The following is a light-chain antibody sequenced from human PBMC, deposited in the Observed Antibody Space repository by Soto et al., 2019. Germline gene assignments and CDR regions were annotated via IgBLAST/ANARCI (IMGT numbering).Light chain of an antibody. CDR2: LSSDGSH. CDR3: QTWDTGARVV. J-gene: IGLJ2*01. Sequence: QSVLTQSPSAPASLGASVKLTCTLSSGHSSYAIAWHQQQPEKGPRYLMKLSSDGSHSKGDGIPDRFSGSSSGAERYLTISSLQSEDEADYYCQTWDTGARVVFGGGTKLTVL. CDR1: SGHSSYA. V-gene: IGLV4-69*01.